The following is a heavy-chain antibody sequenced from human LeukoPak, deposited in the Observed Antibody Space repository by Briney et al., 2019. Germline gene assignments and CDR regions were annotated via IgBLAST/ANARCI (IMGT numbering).Heavy chain of an antibody. CDR1: GGSFSGYY. CDR3: ARRRLGYYFDY. J-gene: IGHJ4*02. Sequence: SETLSLTCGVYGGSFSGYYWSWIRQPPGKGLEWIGEINPRGSTNYNPSLKSRVTLSADTSKNQFSLTLNSVTAAHTAVYYCARRRLGYYFDYWGQGTLVTVSS. CDR2: INPRGST. V-gene: IGHV4-34*01. D-gene: IGHD5-24*01.